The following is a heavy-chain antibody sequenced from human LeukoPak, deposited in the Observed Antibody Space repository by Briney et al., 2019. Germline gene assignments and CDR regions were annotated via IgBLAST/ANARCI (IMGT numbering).Heavy chain of an antibody. Sequence: GGSLRLSCAASGFTFTTYSMKWVRQAPGKGLEWVSHILDSGGTTYYADSVKGRFTISRDNAKNSLYLQMNSLRAEDTAVYYCASGHYDYVWGSISPTNYFDNWGQGTLVTVSS. V-gene: IGHV3-48*01. CDR3: ASGHYDYVWGSISPTNYFDN. CDR2: ILDSGGTT. CDR1: GFTFTTYS. D-gene: IGHD3-16*01. J-gene: IGHJ4*02.